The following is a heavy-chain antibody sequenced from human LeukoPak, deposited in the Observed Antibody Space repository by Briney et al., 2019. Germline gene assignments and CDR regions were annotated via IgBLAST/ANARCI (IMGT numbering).Heavy chain of an antibody. Sequence: ASVKVSCKASGYTFTSYYMHWVRQAPGQGLEWMGIINPSGGSTSYAQKFQGRVTMTRDMSTSTVYMELSSLRSEDTAVYYCAKDSRKVLLWFGDDKPHFDYWGQGTLVTVSS. V-gene: IGHV1-46*01. CDR3: AKDSRKVLLWFGDDKPHFDY. D-gene: IGHD3-10*01. CDR1: GYTFTSYY. J-gene: IGHJ4*02. CDR2: INPSGGST.